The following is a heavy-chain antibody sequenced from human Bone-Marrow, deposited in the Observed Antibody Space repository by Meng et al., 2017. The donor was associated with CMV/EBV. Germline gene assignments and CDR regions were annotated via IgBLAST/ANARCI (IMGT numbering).Heavy chain of an antibody. CDR1: GGSISSYY. V-gene: IGHV4-59*01. CDR2: IYYSGST. CDR3: ARGCSSTSCYTAFDY. J-gene: IGHJ4*02. D-gene: IGHD2-2*02. Sequence: SETLPLTCTVSGGSISSYYWSWIRQPPGKGLEWIGYIYYSGSTNYNPSLKSRVTISVDTSKNQFSLKLNSVTAADTAVYYCARGCSSTSCYTAFDYWGQGTLVTVSS.